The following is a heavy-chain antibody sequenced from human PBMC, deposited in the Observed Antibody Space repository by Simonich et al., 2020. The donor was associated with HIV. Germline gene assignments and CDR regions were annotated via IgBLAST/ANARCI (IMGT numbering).Heavy chain of an antibody. CDR1: GGSLSGYY. V-gene: IGHV4-34*01. D-gene: IGHD3-10*01. CDR3: ARNGPDYYRGYYYIDV. CDR2: INHSGNT. Sequence: QGQLQQWGVGLLKPSENLFLTCAVYGGSLSGYYWCWIHRPPGQGLEWSEEINHSGNTNYNPSRQSRVTISVDTAKKQFSLRLSSVTAADTAVYYCARNGPDYYRGYYYIDVWGKGTTVTVSS. J-gene: IGHJ6*03.